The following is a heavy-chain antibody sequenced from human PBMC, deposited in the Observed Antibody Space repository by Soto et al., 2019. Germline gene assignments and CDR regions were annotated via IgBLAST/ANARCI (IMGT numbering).Heavy chain of an antibody. V-gene: IGHV4-30-4*01. D-gene: IGHD2-2*01. J-gene: IGHJ5*02. CDR3: ARDKLGGYCSSTSCYEYNWFDP. CDR2: IYYSGST. Sequence: SETLSLTCTVSGGSISSGDYYWSWIRQPPGKGLEWIGYIYYSGSTYYNPSLKSRVTISVDTSKNQFSLKLSSVTAADTAVYYCARDKLGGYCSSTSCYEYNWFDPWGQGTLVTVSS. CDR1: GGSISSGDYY.